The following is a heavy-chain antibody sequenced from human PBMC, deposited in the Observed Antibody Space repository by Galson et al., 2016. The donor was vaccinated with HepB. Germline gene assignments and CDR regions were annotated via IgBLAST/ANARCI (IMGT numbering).Heavy chain of an antibody. J-gene: IGHJ4*02. V-gene: IGHV4-34*01. CDR2: INHSGST. CDR3: AGVGYCTNGVCFRDY. D-gene: IGHD2-8*01. Sequence: SETLSLTCAVYGGSLSGNYWSWIHQPPGKGLEWIGEINHSGSTNYNPSLKSRVTISADTSKNQFSLKLSSVTAADTAVYYCAGVGYCTNGVCFRDYWGQGTLVTVSS. CDR1: GGSLSGNY.